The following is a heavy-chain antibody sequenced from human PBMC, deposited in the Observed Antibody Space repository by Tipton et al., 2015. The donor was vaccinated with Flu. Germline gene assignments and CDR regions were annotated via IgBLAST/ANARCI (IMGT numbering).Heavy chain of an antibody. CDR3: AGDSNINWFFD. CDR2: IYHSRNT. D-gene: IGHD1-1*01. CDR1: GEALGSNYF. V-gene: IGHV4-38-2*02. J-gene: IGHJ1*01. Sequence: GEALGSNYFWGWIRQPPGKGLEWIGSIYHSRNTYYNPSLKSRVTMSVDTSKNQFSLKLYSVTAADTAVYFCAGDSNINWFFDWGQGTLVTVSS.